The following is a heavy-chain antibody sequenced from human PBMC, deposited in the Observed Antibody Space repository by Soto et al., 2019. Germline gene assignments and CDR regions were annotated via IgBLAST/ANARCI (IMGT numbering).Heavy chain of an antibody. V-gene: IGHV4-30-2*01. CDR3: ARVLSSTSWNNWFDP. Sequence: PSETLSLTCAVSGGSISSGGYSWSWIRQPPGKGLEWIGYIYHSGSTYYNPSLKSRVTISVDRSKNQFSLKLSSVTAADTAVYYCARVLSSTSWNNWFDPWGHGTLVTVSS. CDR1: GGSISSGGYS. J-gene: IGHJ5*02. D-gene: IGHD2-2*01. CDR2: IYHSGST.